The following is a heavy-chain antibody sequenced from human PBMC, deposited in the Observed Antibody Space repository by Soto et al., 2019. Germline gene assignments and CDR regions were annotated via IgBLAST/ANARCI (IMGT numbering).Heavy chain of an antibody. CDR2: IYPGDSDT. CDR3: ARVAVVPSAPGSYYDAMDV. D-gene: IGHD2-2*01. J-gene: IGHJ6*02. Sequence: GESLKISCKGSAYTFSTYWIGWVRQMPGKGLEWMGIIYPGDSDTRYSPSFRGQVTISVDKSIYTAYLQWSSLRASDTAVYSCARVAVVPSAPGSYYDAMDVWGQGTTVTVSS. CDR1: AYTFSTYW. V-gene: IGHV5-51*01.